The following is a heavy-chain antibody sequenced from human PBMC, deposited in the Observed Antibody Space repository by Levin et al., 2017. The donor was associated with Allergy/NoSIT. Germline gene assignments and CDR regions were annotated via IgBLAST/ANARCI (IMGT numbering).Heavy chain of an antibody. CDR1: GYTFTGYY. J-gene: IGHJ4*02. V-gene: IGHV1-2*06. CDR3: ARVKRSGGIDY. CDR2: INPNSGGT. Sequence: GESLKISCKASGYTFTGYYMHWVRQAPGQGLEWMGRINPNSGGTNYAQKFQGRVTMTRDTSISTAYMELSRLRSDDTAVYYCARVKRSGGIDYWGQGTLVTVSS. D-gene: IGHD2-15*01.